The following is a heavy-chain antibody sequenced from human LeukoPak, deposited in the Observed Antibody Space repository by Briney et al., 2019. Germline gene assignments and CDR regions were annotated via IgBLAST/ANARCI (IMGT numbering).Heavy chain of an antibody. CDR2: MNPDKGGA. Sequence: ASVKVSCKTSEYTTYYIHWVRQAPGQGLEWMGLMNPDKGGAWYAQKFQGRFTITANESTSTTYMELRSLGSEDTAVYYCAKNLLIGALYFYIDVWGKGTTVTVSS. V-gene: IGHV1-46*01. D-gene: IGHD4/OR15-4a*01. J-gene: IGHJ6*03. CDR1: EYTTYY. CDR3: AKNLLIGALYFYIDV.